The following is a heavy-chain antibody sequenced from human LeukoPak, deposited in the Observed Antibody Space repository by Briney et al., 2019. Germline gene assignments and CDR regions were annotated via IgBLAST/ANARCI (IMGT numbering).Heavy chain of an antibody. V-gene: IGHV4-34*01. D-gene: IGHD3-10*01. CDR2: INHSGST. Sequence: SETLSLTCAVYGGSFSGYYWSWIRQPPGKGLEWIGEINHSGSTNYNPSLKSRVTISVDTSKNQFTLKLSSVTAADTAVYYCARGPARRGGPPSSIWGQGTMVTVSS. CDR1: GGSFSGYY. J-gene: IGHJ3*02. CDR3: ARGPARRGGPPSSI.